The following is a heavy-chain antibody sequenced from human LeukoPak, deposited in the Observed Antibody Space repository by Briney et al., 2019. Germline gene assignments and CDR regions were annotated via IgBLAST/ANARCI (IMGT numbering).Heavy chain of an antibody. CDR3: ARGTWEDSSGYYFHYFDY. V-gene: IGHV4-39*07. Sequence: PSETLSLTCTVSGGSISGSSYYWGWIRQPPGKGLEWIGSIYYSGSTYYNPSLKSRVTISVDTSKNQFSLKLSSVTAADTAVYYCARGTWEDSSGYYFHYFDYWGQGTLVTGSS. CDR1: GGSISGSSYY. J-gene: IGHJ4*02. CDR2: IYYSGST. D-gene: IGHD3-22*01.